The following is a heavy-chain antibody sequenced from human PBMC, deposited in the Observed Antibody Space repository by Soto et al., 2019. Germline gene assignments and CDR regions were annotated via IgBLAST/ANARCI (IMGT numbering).Heavy chain of an antibody. CDR3: ARSYGRY. J-gene: IGHJ4*02. V-gene: IGHV4-59*01. D-gene: IGHD3-10*01. Sequence: ANLSLTCTVSDSSISSYFWSWIRQPPGKGLEWIGYIYYSGSTNYNPSLKSRVTISVDTSKNQFSLKLSSVTAADTAVYYCARSYGRYWGQGTLVTVSS. CDR1: DSSISSYF. CDR2: IYYSGST.